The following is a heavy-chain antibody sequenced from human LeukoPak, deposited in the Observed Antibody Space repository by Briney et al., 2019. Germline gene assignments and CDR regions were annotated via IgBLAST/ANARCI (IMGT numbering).Heavy chain of an antibody. CDR1: GYTFTSYA. D-gene: IGHD3-3*01. Sequence: ASVKVSCKASGYTFTSYAMHWVRQAPGQRLEWMGWINAGNGNTKYSQKFQGRVTITADESTSTAYMELSSLRSEDTAVYYCATAPRSRFLEWLSFDYWGQGTLVTVSS. CDR3: ATAPRSRFLEWLSFDY. V-gene: IGHV1-3*01. CDR2: INAGNGNT. J-gene: IGHJ4*02.